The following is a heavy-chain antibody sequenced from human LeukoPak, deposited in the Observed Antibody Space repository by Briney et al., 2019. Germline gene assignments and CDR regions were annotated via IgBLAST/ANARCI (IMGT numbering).Heavy chain of an antibody. Sequence: GGSLRLSCAASGFTFSSYSMNWVRQAPGKGLEWVSPISSSSSYIYYADSVKGRFTISRDNAKNSLYLQMNSLRAEDTAVYYCAREGMGLTYCGGDCPPSDYWGQGTLVTVSS. V-gene: IGHV3-21*01. CDR3: AREGMGLTYCGGDCPPSDY. J-gene: IGHJ4*02. D-gene: IGHD2-21*02. CDR1: GFTFSSYS. CDR2: ISSSSSYI.